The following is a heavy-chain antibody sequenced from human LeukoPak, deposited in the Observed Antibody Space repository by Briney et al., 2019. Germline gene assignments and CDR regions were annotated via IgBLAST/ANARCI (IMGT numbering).Heavy chain of an antibody. CDR2: IVVGSGNT. Sequence: ASVKVSCKASGFTFTSSAVQWVRQARGQRLEWIGWIVVGSGNTNYAQKFQERVTITRDMSTSTAYMELSSLRSEDTAVYYCARMKDISSWYFDLWGRGTLVTVSS. CDR1: GFTFTSSA. V-gene: IGHV1-58*01. J-gene: IGHJ2*01. CDR3: ARMKDISSWYFDL. D-gene: IGHD3-3*02.